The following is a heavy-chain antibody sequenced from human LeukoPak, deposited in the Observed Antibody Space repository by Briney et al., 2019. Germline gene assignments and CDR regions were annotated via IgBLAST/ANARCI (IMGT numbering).Heavy chain of an antibody. D-gene: IGHD3-10*01. CDR3: ARDITMVRGVPHDAFDI. Sequence: GGSLRLSCTVSGFTLSSYEMSWIRQAPGKGLEWVSSISSSSSYIYYADSVKGRFTISRDNAKNSLYLQMNSLRAEDTAVYYCARDITMVRGVPHDAFDIWGQGTMVTVSS. V-gene: IGHV3-21*01. CDR1: GFTLSSYE. CDR2: ISSSSSYI. J-gene: IGHJ3*02.